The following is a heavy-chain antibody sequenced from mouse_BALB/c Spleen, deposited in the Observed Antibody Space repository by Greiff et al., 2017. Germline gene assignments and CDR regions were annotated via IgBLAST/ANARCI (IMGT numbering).Heavy chain of an antibody. CDR1: GFTFSSYA. Sequence: EVKLMESGGGLVKPGGSLKLSCAASGFTFSSYAMSWVRQTPEKRLEWVASISSGGSTYYPDSVKGRFTISRDNARNILYLQMSSLRSEDTAMYYCAREGLGAMDYWGQGTSVTVSS. J-gene: IGHJ4*01. CDR2: ISSGGST. CDR3: AREGLGAMDY. V-gene: IGHV5-6-5*01.